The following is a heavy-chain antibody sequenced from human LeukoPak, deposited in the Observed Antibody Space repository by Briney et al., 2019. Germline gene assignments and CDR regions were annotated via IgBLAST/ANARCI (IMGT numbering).Heavy chain of an antibody. V-gene: IGHV3-9*03. CDR3: AKGKDVAVAGTFDY. J-gene: IGHJ4*02. D-gene: IGHD6-19*01. Sequence: GRSLRLSCAASGFTFDDYAMYWVRQTPGKGLEWVSGISWNSGDIGYADSVKGRFTISRDNAKNSLYLQMNSLRVEDMALYYCAKGKDVAVAGTFDYWGQGTLVTVSS. CDR1: GFTFDDYA. CDR2: ISWNSGDI.